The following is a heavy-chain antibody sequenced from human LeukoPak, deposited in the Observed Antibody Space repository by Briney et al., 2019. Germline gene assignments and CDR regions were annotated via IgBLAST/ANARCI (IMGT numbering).Heavy chain of an antibody. D-gene: IGHD3-10*01. Sequence: SGPTLVNPTQTLTLTCTFSGFSLSTSGVGVGWIRQPPGKALEWLALIYWDDDKRYSPSLKSRLTITKDTSKNQVVLTMTNMDPVDTATYYCAHTLPFLSPTTTGSFDYWGQGTLVTVSS. V-gene: IGHV2-5*02. J-gene: IGHJ4*02. CDR2: IYWDDDK. CDR3: AHTLPFLSPTTTGSFDY. CDR1: GFSLSTSGVG.